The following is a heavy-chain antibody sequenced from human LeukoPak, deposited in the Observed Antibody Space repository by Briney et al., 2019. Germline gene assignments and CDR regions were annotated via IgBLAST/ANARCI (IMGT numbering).Heavy chain of an antibody. CDR2: INAGNGNT. Sequence: ASVKVSRKASGYTFATSVMHWVRQAPGQRLEWMGWINAGNGNTKCSQRFQGRVTITRDTSATTAYMELSSLRSEDTAVYYCARESIAVADSGDAFDIWGQGTMVTVSS. CDR3: ARESIAVADSGDAFDI. J-gene: IGHJ3*02. V-gene: IGHV1-3*01. D-gene: IGHD6-19*01. CDR1: GYTFATSV.